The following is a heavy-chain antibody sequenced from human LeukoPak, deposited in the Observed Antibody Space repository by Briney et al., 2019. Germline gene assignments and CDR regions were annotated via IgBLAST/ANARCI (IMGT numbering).Heavy chain of an antibody. Sequence: GGSLRLSCAASGFTFSSYSMNWVRQAPGKGLEWVSSISSSSYIYYADSVKGRFTISRDNAKNSLYLQMNSLRAEDTAVYYCARATAHKAYSSGWEDYWGQGTLVTVSS. D-gene: IGHD6-19*01. CDR3: ARATAHKAYSSGWEDY. J-gene: IGHJ4*02. CDR1: GFTFSSYS. V-gene: IGHV3-21*01. CDR2: ISSSSYI.